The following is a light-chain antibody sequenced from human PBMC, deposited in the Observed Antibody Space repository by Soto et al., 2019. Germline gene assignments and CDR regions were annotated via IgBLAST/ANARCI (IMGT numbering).Light chain of an antibody. V-gene: IGKV3-11*01. CDR3: EQRSNWPPGYT. Sequence: EIVLTQSPATLSLSPGERATLSCRASQSVSSYLACYQQKPGQAPRLLIYDASNRATSIPARFSGSGSGTDFTLTISSLEPEDFAVYYCEQRSNWPPGYTFGQGTKLEIK. CDR1: QSVSSY. J-gene: IGKJ2*01. CDR2: DAS.